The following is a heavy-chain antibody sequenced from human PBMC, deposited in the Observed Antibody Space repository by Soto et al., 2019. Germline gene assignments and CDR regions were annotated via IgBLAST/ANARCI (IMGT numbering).Heavy chain of an antibody. CDR3: AKDLGFWSGYSVY. J-gene: IGHJ4*02. Sequence: GGSLRLSCAASGFTFSNSAMSWVRQAPGKGLEWVSGISDSGGRINYADSVKGRFTISRDNSKNTLYLQMNSLRAEDTAVYYCAKDLGFWSGYSVYWGQGTLVTVSS. CDR1: GFTFSNSA. CDR2: ISDSGGRI. V-gene: IGHV3-23*01. D-gene: IGHD3-3*01.